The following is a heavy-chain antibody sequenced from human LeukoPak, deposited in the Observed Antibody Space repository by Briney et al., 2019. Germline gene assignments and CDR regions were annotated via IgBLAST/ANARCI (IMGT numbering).Heavy chain of an antibody. J-gene: IGHJ6*03. CDR2: ISAYNGNT. Sequence: ASVKVSCKASGYTFTSYGISWVRQAPGQGLEWMGWISAYNGNTNYAQKLQGRVTMTTDTSTSTAYMELRSLRSDDTAVYYCARDRGFGVVIAYYYYYYMDAWGKGTTVTVSS. D-gene: IGHD3-3*01. V-gene: IGHV1-18*01. CDR3: ARDRGFGVVIAYYYYYYMDA. CDR1: GYTFTSYG.